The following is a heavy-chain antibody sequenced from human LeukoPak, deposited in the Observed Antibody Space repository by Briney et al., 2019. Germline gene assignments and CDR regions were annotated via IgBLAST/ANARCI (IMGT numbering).Heavy chain of an antibody. CDR2: ISFDGVYK. Sequence: PGGSLRLSCAASGFSFSSQGMHWVRQAPGEGLKWVAFISFDGVYKYYADSVKGRFIISRDNSKNTLYLQMNSLRAEDTAVYYCARILPRQYRPPYYYYMDVWGKGTTVTVSS. CDR1: GFSFSSQG. D-gene: IGHD4-11*01. J-gene: IGHJ6*03. V-gene: IGHV3-30*03. CDR3: ARILPRQYRPPYYYYMDV.